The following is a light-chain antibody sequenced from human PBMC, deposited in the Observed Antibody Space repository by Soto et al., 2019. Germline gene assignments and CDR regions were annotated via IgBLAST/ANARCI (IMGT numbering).Light chain of an antibody. CDR2: GAF. V-gene: IGKV3-20*01. CDR3: QQYGSLIT. Sequence: EIVLTQSAGTLSLSSGERATLSCGASQSVSSSYLAWYQQKPGQAPRLLIYGAFSRATGIPDRFSGSGSGTDFTLTISRLEPEDFAVYYCQQYGSLITFGQGTRLEIK. CDR1: QSVSSSY. J-gene: IGKJ5*01.